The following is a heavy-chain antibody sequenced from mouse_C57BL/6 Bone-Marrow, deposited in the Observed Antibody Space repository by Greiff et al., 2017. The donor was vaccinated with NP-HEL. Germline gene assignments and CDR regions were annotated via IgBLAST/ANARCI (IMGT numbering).Heavy chain of an antibody. V-gene: IGHV5-12*01. J-gene: IGHJ3*01. Sequence: EVQVVESGGGLVQPGGSLTLSCAASGFTFSDYYMYWVRQTPEKRLEWVAYISTGGGSNYYPDTVKGRFTISRDNAKITLYLQMSRLKSEDTAMYYCARPDRAWFAYWGQGTLVTVSA. CDR3: ARPDRAWFAY. CDR2: ISTGGGSN. CDR1: GFTFSDYY.